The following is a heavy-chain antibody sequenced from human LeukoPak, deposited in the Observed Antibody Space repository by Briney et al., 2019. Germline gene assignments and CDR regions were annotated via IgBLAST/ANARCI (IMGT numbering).Heavy chain of an antibody. Sequence: GGSLRLSCAASGFTFSSYWMNWVRQAPGKGLEWVAVISYDGSNKYYADSVKGRFTISRDNSKNTLYLQMNSLRAEDTAVYYCAKDFNSGSYYEYYFDYWGQGTLVTVSS. CDR3: AKDFNSGSYYEYYFDY. J-gene: IGHJ4*02. CDR1: GFTFSSYW. CDR2: ISYDGSNK. D-gene: IGHD1-26*01. V-gene: IGHV3-30*18.